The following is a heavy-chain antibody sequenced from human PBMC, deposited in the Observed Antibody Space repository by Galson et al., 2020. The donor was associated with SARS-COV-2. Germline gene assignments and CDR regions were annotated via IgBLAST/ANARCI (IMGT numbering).Heavy chain of an antibody. V-gene: IGHV3-33*06. Sequence: GGSLRLSCAASGFTFSSYGMHWVRQAPGKGLEWVAVIYYDGSNKYYADSVKGRFTISRDNSKNTLYLQMNSLRADDTALYYCAKDCSKSDSWGCCDYWDQGTLVTVSS. CDR2: IYYDGSNK. J-gene: IGHJ4*02. CDR3: AKDCSKSDSWGCCDY. D-gene: IGHD6-13*01. CDR1: GFTFSSYG.